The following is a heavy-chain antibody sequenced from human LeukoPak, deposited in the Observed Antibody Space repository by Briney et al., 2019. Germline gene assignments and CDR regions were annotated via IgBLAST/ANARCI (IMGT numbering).Heavy chain of an antibody. CDR1: GFTFSSYG. CDR2: ISYDGSNK. V-gene: IGHV3-30*18. D-gene: IGHD3-22*01. CDR3: AKSGYYYDSSGYVFDY. J-gene: IGHJ4*02. Sequence: GGSLRLSCAASGFTFSSYGMHWVRQAPGKGLEWVAVISYDGSNKYYADSVKGRFTISRDNSKNTLYLQMNSLRAEDTAVYYCAKSGYYYDSSGYVFDYWGQGTLVTVSS.